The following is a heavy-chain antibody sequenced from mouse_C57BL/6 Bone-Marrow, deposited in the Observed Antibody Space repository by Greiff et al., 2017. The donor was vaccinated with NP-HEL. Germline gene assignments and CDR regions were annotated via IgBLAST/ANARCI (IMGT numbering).Heavy chain of an antibody. CDR2: IDPENGDT. J-gene: IGHJ2*01. CDR1: GFNIKDDY. D-gene: IGHD3-3*01. V-gene: IGHV14-4*01. Sequence: EVQLQQSGAELVRPGASVKLSCTASGFNIKDDYMHWVKQRPEQGLEWIGWIDPENGDTEYASKFQGQATITADTSANTAYLQLSSLTSEDTAVYYCTTGVLGRVDFDYWGRGTALTVSS. CDR3: TTGVLGRVDFDY.